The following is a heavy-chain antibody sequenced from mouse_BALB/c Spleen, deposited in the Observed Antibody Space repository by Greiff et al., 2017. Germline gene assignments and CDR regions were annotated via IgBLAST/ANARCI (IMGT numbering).Heavy chain of an antibody. J-gene: IGHJ4*01. V-gene: IGHV2-6-2*01. CDR3: ARGYGNYVAMDY. Sequence: QVQLKESGPDLVAPSQSLSITCTVSGFSLTSYGVHWVRQPPGKGLEWLVVIWSDGSTTYNSALKSRLSISKDNSKSQVFLKMNSLQTDDTAMYYCARGYGNYVAMDYCGQGTSVTVSS. CDR1: GFSLTSYG. D-gene: IGHD2-1*01. CDR2: IWSDGST.